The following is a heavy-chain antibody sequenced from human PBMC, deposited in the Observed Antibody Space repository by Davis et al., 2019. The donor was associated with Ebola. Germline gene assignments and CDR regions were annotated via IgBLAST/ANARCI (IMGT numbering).Heavy chain of an antibody. J-gene: IGHJ5*02. CDR2: IIPIFGTA. CDR1: GGTFSSYA. Sequence: SVKVSCKASGGTFSSYAISWVRQAPGQGLEWMGRIIPIFGTANYAQKFQGRVTITRDTSASTAYMELSSLRSEDTAVYYCARGPTTGTTKALSKNWFDPWGQGTLVTVSS. V-gene: IGHV1-69*05. D-gene: IGHD1-1*01. CDR3: ARGPTTGTTKALSKNWFDP.